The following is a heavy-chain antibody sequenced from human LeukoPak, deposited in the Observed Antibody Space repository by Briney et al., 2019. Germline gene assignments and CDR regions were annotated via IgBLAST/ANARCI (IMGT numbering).Heavy chain of an antibody. V-gene: IGHV4-59*08. Sequence: SETLSLTCTVSGGSISSYYWSWIRQPPGKGLEWIGYIYYSGSTNYNPSLKGRVTISVDTSKNQFSLKLSSVTAADTAVYYCASLRSLYYGMDVWGQGTTVTVSS. CDR3: ASLRSLYYGMDV. CDR2: IYYSGST. CDR1: GGSISSYY. D-gene: IGHD2-15*01. J-gene: IGHJ6*02.